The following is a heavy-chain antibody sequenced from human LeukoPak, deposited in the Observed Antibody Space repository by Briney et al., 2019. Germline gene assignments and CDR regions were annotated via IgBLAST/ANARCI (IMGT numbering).Heavy chain of an antibody. CDR1: GGSISSSSYY. Sequence: SETLSLTCTVSGGSISSSSYYWGWIRQPPGKGLEWIGSIYYSGSTYYNPSLKSRVTISVDTSKNQFSLKLSSVTAADTAVYYCAKLASSGWYKMWGYFDYWGQGTLVTVSS. V-gene: IGHV4-39*01. D-gene: IGHD6-19*01. CDR2: IYYSGST. CDR3: AKLASSGWYKMWGYFDY. J-gene: IGHJ4*02.